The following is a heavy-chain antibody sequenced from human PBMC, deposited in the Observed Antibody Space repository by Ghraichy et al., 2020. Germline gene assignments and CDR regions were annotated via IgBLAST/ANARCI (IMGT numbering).Heavy chain of an antibody. CDR2: INPNSGGT. Sequence: ASVKVSCKASGYTFTGYYMHWVRQAPGQGLEWMGWINPNSGGTNYAQKFQGRVTMTRDTSISTAYMELSRLRSDDTAVYYCARVAVAGTFWFDPWGQGTLVTVSS. J-gene: IGHJ5*02. CDR1: GYTFTGYY. CDR3: ARVAVAGTFWFDP. V-gene: IGHV1-2*02. D-gene: IGHD6-19*01.